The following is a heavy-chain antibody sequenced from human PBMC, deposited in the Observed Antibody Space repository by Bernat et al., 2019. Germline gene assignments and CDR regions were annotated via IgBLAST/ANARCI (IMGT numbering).Heavy chain of an antibody. CDR1: GFTFDDYA. V-gene: IGHV3-9*01. CDR2: ISWNSGSI. CDR3: AKDMRQGLIAQESYFDY. D-gene: IGHD6-13*01. J-gene: IGHJ4*02. Sequence: EVQLVESGGGLVQPGRSLRLSCAASGFTFDDYAMHWVRQAPGKGLEWVSGISWNSGSIGYADSVKGRFTISRDNAKNSLYLQMNSLRAEDTALYYCAKDMRQGLIAQESYFDYWGQGTLVTVSS.